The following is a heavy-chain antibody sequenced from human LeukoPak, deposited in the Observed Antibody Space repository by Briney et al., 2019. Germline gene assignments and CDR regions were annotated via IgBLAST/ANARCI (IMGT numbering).Heavy chain of an antibody. CDR3: ARDYKSLVRGPPSIDY. J-gene: IGHJ4*02. CDR1: GFTFSSYS. D-gene: IGHD3-10*01. V-gene: IGHV3-21*01. CDR2: ISSSSSYI. Sequence: GGSLRLSCAASGFTFSSYSMNWVRQAPGEGLECVSSISSSSSYIYYADSVKGRFTISRDNAKNSLYLQMNSLRAEDTAVYYCARDYKSLVRGPPSIDYWGQGTLVTVSS.